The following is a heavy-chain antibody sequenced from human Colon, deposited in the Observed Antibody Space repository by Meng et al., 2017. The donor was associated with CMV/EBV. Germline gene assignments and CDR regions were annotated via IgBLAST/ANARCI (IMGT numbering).Heavy chain of an antibody. Sequence: GGSLRLSCAASGFTVSSNYMSWVRQAPGKGLECVSLIYSGGSTYYADSVKGRFTISRDDSKNTLYLQMNTLRAADTAVYYCARGRATGYFDFWGQGTLVTVSS. CDR3: ARGRATGYFDF. J-gene: IGHJ4*02. D-gene: IGHD1-26*01. CDR2: IYSGGST. CDR1: GFTVSSNY. V-gene: IGHV3-53*01.